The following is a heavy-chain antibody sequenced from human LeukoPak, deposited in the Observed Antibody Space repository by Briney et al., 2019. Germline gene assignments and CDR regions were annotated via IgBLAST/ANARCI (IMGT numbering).Heavy chain of an antibody. Sequence: PGGSLRLSCAASGFTFSSYAMSWVRQAPGKGLEWVANIKQDGSEKYYVDSVKGRFTISRDNAKNSLYLQMNSLRAEDTAVYYCASCYDILTGYPYYWGQGTLVTVSS. CDR3: ASCYDILTGYPYY. D-gene: IGHD3-9*01. CDR1: GFTFSSYA. J-gene: IGHJ4*02. CDR2: IKQDGSEK. V-gene: IGHV3-7*01.